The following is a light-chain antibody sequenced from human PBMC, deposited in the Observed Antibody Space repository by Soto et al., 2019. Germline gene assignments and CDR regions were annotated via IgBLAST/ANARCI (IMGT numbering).Light chain of an antibody. CDR1: QTLSSRH. V-gene: IGKV3-20*01. CDR2: GSS. J-gene: IGKJ1*01. Sequence: VLSQPPGTLSLSPGERATLSCRASQTLSSRHLAWYQQKPGQAPRLLIYGSSSRATDIPDRFSGSGSGTDFTLTISTLEPEDFAIYYCQQYGYSRTFGQGTKVDI. CDR3: QQYGYSRT.